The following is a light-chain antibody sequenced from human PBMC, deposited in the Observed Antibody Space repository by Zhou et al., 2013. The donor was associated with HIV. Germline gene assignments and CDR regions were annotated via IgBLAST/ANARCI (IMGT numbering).Light chain of an antibody. CDR3: QQSYTDPAWT. CDR2: ATS. J-gene: IGKJ1*01. CDR1: QSISSY. Sequence: DIQMTQSPSSLSASVGDRVTITCRASQSISSYLNWYQQKSGKAPNLLIYATSTLQNGVPSRFSGSGSGTNFTLTITSLQPEDFGTYYCQQSYTDPAWTFGQGTKVEIK. V-gene: IGKV1-39*01.